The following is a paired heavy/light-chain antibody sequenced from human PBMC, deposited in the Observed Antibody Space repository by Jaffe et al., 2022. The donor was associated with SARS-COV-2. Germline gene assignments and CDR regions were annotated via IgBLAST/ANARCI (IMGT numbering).Heavy chain of an antibody. CDR3: ANGIAVANYWYFDL. J-gene: IGHJ2*01. V-gene: IGHV3-23*01. CDR2: ISGSGGSE. Sequence: EVQLLESGGGLVQPGGSLRLSCAASGFTFSSYAMSWVRQAPGKGLEWVSSISGSGGSEYFADSVKGRFTISRDNSKNTVYLEMNSLRAEDTAVYYCANGIAVANYWYFDLWGRGTLVTVSS. CDR1: GFTFSSYA. D-gene: IGHD6-19*01.
Light chain of an antibody. CDR3: TSYAGRNKVL. J-gene: IGLJ2*01. CDR1: SSDVGGYNY. CDR2: DVT. V-gene: IGLV2-8*01. Sequence: QSALTQPPSASGSPGQSVTISCTGTSSDVGGYNYVSWYQQHPGKAPKFMIYDVTKRPSGVPDRFSGSKSGNTASLTVSGLQAEDEADYYCTSYAGRNKVLFGGGTKLTVL.